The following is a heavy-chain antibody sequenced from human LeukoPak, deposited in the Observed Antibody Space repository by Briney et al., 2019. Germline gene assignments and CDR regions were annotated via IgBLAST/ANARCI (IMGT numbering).Heavy chain of an antibody. D-gene: IGHD2-2*01. CDR3: ARANFLYCSSTTCLFDY. CDR2: INPNSGDT. CDR1: GYTFTDYY. V-gene: IGHV1-2*02. J-gene: IGHJ4*02. Sequence: GASVEVSCKASGYTFTDYYLHWVRQAPGQGFEWMGWINPNSGDTNYAQKFQGRVTMTRDTSISTAHMEMSRLRSDDTAVYYCARANFLYCSSTTCLFDYWGQGTLATVSS.